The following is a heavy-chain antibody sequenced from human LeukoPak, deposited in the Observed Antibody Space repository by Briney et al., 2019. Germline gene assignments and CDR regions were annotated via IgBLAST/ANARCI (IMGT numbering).Heavy chain of an antibody. Sequence: PGGSLRLSCAASGFTFSTYWMHWFRQAPGKGLVWVSRLNGDGSTTSYADSVKGRFTISRDNAKNSLYLQMNSLRAEDTAVYYCARDTSYYCSSTSCYFGAYYYYGMDVWGQGTTVTVSS. CDR3: ARDTSYYCSSTSCYFGAYYYYGMDV. CDR2: LNGDGSTT. CDR1: GFTFSTYW. J-gene: IGHJ6*02. D-gene: IGHD2-2*01. V-gene: IGHV3-74*01.